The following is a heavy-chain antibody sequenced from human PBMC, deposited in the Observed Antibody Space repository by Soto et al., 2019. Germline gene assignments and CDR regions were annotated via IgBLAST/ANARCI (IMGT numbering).Heavy chain of an antibody. V-gene: IGHV1-69*02. CDR1: GGTFSSYT. J-gene: IGHJ2*01. Sequence: QVQLVQSGAEVKKPGSSVKVSCKASGGTFSSYTISWVRQAPGQGLEWMGRIIPILGIANYAQKFQGRVTFTADKSTRTAYMELSSLGFGGTAVYYCASFSPTMWDILVVPAAPDWYFDLWGRGTLVTVSS. D-gene: IGHD2-2*01. CDR2: IIPILGIA. CDR3: ASFSPTMWDILVVPAAPDWYFDL.